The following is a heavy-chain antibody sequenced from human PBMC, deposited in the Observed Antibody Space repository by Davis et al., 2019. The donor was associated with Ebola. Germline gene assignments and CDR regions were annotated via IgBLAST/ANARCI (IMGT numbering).Heavy chain of an antibody. V-gene: IGHV3-30*02. Sequence: GESLKISCAASGFTFSSYGMHWVRQAPGKGLEWVAFIRYDGSNKYYADSVKGRFTISRDNSKNTLYLQMNSLRAEDTAVYYCAKAMIAGRYYYDYFDYWGQGTLVTVSS. D-gene: IGHD3-22*01. CDR3: AKAMIAGRYYYDYFDY. CDR1: GFTFSSYG. CDR2: IRYDGSNK. J-gene: IGHJ4*02.